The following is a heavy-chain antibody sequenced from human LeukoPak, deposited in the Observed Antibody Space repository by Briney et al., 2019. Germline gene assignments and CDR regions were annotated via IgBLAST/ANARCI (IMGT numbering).Heavy chain of an antibody. Sequence: GESLKISCKGSGYSFTSYWISWVRQLPGKGLEWMGRIDPSDSYTNYSPSFQGHVTISADKSISTAYLQWSSLKASDTAMYYCARHDNWNYYYGMDIWGQGTTVTVSS. V-gene: IGHV5-10-1*01. CDR2: IDPSDSYT. CDR3: ARHDNWNYYYGMDI. CDR1: GYSFTSYW. J-gene: IGHJ6*02. D-gene: IGHD1-20*01.